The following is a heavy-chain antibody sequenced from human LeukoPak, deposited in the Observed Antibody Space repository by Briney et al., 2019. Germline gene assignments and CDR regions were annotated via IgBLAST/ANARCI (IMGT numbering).Heavy chain of an antibody. V-gene: IGHV3-30*04. Sequence: PGRSLRLTCAASGFTFSSYAMHGVRQAPGKGLEWVAVISYDGSNIYYADSVKGRFTISRDNSKNTLYLQMNSLRAEDTAVYYCARDYSSGYYRTFDYWGQGTLVTVSS. CDR1: GFTFSSYA. J-gene: IGHJ4*02. D-gene: IGHD6-19*01. CDR3: ARDYSSGYYRTFDY. CDR2: ISYDGSNI.